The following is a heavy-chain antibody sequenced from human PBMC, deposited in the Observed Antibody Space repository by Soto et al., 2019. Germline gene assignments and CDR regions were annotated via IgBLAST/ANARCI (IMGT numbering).Heavy chain of an antibody. Sequence: GASVKVSCKASGYTFTSYGISWVRQAPGQGLEWMGWISGYNGNTKYAQKFQGRVTMTTDTPTNTAYMELRSLRSDDTAVYYCARDREYYYDSSGNYYYHYGLDVWGQGTTVTVSS. CDR2: ISGYNGNT. CDR3: ARDREYYYDSSGNYYYHYGLDV. CDR1: GYTFTSYG. D-gene: IGHD3-22*01. J-gene: IGHJ6*02. V-gene: IGHV1-18*04.